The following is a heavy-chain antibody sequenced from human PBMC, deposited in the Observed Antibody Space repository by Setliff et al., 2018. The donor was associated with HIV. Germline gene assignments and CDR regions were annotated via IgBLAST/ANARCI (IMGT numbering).Heavy chain of an antibody. CDR1: GDSVRSSRYY. V-gene: IGHV4-61*02. J-gene: IGHJ4*02. Sequence: KPSETLSLTCTVSGDSVRSSRYYWSWIRQPAGMGLEWIGRFDSSGGTDYNPSLKSRVTISKDTSKNQLSLKLTSVTAADTAVYFCAGDYAGSGRPFDYWGQGTLVTVS. CDR2: FDSSGGT. CDR3: AGDYAGSGRPFDY. D-gene: IGHD6-19*01.